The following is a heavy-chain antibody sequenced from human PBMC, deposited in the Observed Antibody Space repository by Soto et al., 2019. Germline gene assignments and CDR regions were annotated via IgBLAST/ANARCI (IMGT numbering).Heavy chain of an antibody. J-gene: IGHJ6*02. V-gene: IGHV4-39*01. CDR1: GASFSSSSYY. Sequence: PSETLSLACTVCGASFSSSSYYWGWIRQPPEKGLEWIATMYYSGTTYYNPSLKSRVTVSIDTSKDQFSLKLTSVTAADTAMYYCATHPAISATSFYGMDVWGHGTTVTVSS. CDR3: ATHPAISATSFYGMDV. CDR2: MYYSGTT. D-gene: IGHD3-3*01.